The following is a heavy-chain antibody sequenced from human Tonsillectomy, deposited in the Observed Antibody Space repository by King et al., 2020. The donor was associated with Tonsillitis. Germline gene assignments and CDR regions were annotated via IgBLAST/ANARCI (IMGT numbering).Heavy chain of an antibody. CDR1: GFTFSSYS. Sequence: VQLVESGGGLVQPGGSLRLSCAASGFTFSSYSMNWVRQAPGKGLEWVSYISSSSSTIYYADSVKGRFTISRDNAKNSLYLQMNSLRHEDTAAYYCARAAEWEPLTGAFDIWGQGTMVTVSS. D-gene: IGHD1-26*01. V-gene: IGHV3-48*02. CDR3: ARAAEWEPLTGAFDI. CDR2: ISSSSSTI. J-gene: IGHJ3*02.